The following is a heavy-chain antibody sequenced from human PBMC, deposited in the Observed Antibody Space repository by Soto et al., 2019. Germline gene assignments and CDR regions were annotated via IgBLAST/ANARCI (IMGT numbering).Heavy chain of an antibody. CDR3: ARGAQLELPLANFDY. V-gene: IGHV1-69*13. Sequence: SVKVSCKASGGTFSSYAISWVRQAPGQGLEWMGGIIPIFGTANYAQKFQGRVTITADESTSTAYMELSSLRSEDTAVYYCARGAQLELPLANFDYWGQGTLVTVSS. J-gene: IGHJ4*02. D-gene: IGHD1-7*01. CDR1: GGTFSSYA. CDR2: IIPIFGTA.